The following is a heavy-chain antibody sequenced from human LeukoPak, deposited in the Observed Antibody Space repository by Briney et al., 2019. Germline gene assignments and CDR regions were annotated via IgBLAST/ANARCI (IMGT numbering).Heavy chain of an antibody. V-gene: IGHV3-21*01. Sequence: PGGSLRLSCAASGFTFSSYSMNWVRQAPGKGLEWVSSISSSNSYIYYADSVKGRFTISRDNAKNSLYLQMNSLRAEDTAVYYCAIDKGSSWYGGIGYYYYMDVWGKGTTVTVSS. CDR1: GFTFSSYS. CDR2: ISSSNSYI. CDR3: AIDKGSSWYGGIGYYYYMDV. D-gene: IGHD6-13*01. J-gene: IGHJ6*03.